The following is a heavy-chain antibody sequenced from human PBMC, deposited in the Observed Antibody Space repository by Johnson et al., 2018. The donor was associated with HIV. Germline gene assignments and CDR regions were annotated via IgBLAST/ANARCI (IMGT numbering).Heavy chain of an antibody. J-gene: IGHJ3*02. Sequence: VQLVESGGGLVQPGGSLRLSCAASGFTVSSNYMSWVRQAPGKGLEWVGRINSKTDGGTTDYAAPVKGKFTISRDDSKNTLYLQMNSLKTEDTAVYYCTTGLSSGKGAFDIWGQGTMVTVSS. CDR3: TTGLSSGKGAFDI. CDR1: GFTVSSNY. D-gene: IGHD5-12*01. V-gene: IGHV3-15*01. CDR2: INSKTDGGTT.